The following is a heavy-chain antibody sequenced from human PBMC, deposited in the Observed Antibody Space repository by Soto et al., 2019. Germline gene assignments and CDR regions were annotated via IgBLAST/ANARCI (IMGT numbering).Heavy chain of an antibody. Sequence: GGSLRLSCAASGFTFSSYAMHWVRQAPGKGLEWVAVISYDGSNKYYADSVKGRFTISRDNSKNTLYLQMNSLRAEDTAVYYCARAHYCTNGVCHRPTNLYYYYGMDVWGQGTTVTVSS. V-gene: IGHV3-30-3*01. CDR1: GFTFSSYA. CDR3: ARAHYCTNGVCHRPTNLYYYYGMDV. D-gene: IGHD2-8*01. J-gene: IGHJ6*02. CDR2: ISYDGSNK.